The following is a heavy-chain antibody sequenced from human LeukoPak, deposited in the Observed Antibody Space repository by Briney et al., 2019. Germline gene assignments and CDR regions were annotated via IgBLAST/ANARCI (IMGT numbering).Heavy chain of an antibody. D-gene: IGHD3-22*01. J-gene: IGHJ3*01. CDR2: ISSSGSTI. V-gene: IGHV3-48*03. Sequence: GGSRRLSCVASGFTFITYEMKWFRQAPVKWLEWVSYISSSGSTIYYADSVKGRFTISRDNAKNSLYLQMNSLRAEDTAVYYCARSLSYFYDSSGYPWGQGTMVTVSS. CDR3: ARSLSYFYDSSGYP. CDR1: GFTFITYE.